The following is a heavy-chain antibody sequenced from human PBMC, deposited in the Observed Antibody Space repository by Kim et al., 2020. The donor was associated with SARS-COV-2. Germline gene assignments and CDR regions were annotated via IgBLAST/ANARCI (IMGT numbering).Heavy chain of an antibody. Sequence: SETLYLTCTVSGGSISSRLDYWGWIRQPPGNGLEWIGSIYYSGSTYYNPSLKSRVTVSVDTSKNQFSLKLTSVTAADTAVYYCARGEQGVWGSYRPDSWGQGTLVTVSS. CDR1: GGSISSRLDY. J-gene: IGHJ4*02. D-gene: IGHD3-16*02. V-gene: IGHV4-39*01. CDR2: IYYSGST. CDR3: ARGEQGVWGSYRPDS.